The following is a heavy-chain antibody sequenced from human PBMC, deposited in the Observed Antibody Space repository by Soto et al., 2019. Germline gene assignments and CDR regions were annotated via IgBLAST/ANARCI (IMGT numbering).Heavy chain of an antibody. Sequence: ETLSLTCTVSGGSISSYYWSWIRQPPGKGLEWIGYIYYSGSTNYNPSLKSRVTISVDTSKNQFSLKLSSVTAADTAMYYCVRGMDRNSAGFWGLGTMVTVSS. J-gene: IGHJ4*02. CDR3: VRGMDRNSAGF. CDR1: GGSISSYY. V-gene: IGHV4-59*01. CDR2: IYYSGST. D-gene: IGHD2-2*03.